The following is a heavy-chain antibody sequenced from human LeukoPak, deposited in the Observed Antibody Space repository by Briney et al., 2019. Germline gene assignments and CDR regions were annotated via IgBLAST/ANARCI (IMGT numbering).Heavy chain of an antibody. CDR3: AREGPFDYYYYYYMDV. CDR2: ISSSSSYI. V-gene: IGHV3-21*01. CDR1: GFTFNTYS. Sequence: GGSLRLSCAASGFTFNTYSMNWVRQAPGKGLEWVSSISSSSSYIYYADSVKGRFTISRDNAKNSLYLQMNSLRAEDTAVYYCAREGPFDYYYYYYMDVWGKGTTVTVSS. D-gene: IGHD3-3*01. J-gene: IGHJ6*03.